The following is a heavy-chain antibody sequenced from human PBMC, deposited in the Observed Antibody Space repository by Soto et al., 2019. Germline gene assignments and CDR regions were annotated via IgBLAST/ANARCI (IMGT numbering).Heavy chain of an antibody. V-gene: IGHV1-8*01. CDR3: ARNRRVGSKEFDY. CDR1: GYTFPSYD. J-gene: IGHJ4*02. CDR2: MNPNSGNT. D-gene: IGHD1-26*01. Sequence: QVQLVQSGAEVKKPGASVKVSCKASGYTFPSYDINWVRQATGQGLEWMGWMNPNSGNTGYAQKFQGRDTMTRNTSISTDYMDLSSRRYEDKSVYYCARNRRVGSKEFDYWDQGTLVT.